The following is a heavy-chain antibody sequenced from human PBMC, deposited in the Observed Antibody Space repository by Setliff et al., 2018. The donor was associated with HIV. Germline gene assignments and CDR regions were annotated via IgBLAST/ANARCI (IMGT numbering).Heavy chain of an antibody. V-gene: IGHV4-39*01. CDR1: GGSIDNNKYY. CDR3: ASRIYYYDESRVLREEGFVP. CDR2: IYHTGRT. J-gene: IGHJ5*02. D-gene: IGHD3-22*01. Sequence: SETLSLTCSVSGGSIDNNKYYWTWIRQPPGKGLEWTGSIYHTGRTYYNRSLESRLTISIDTSKNQFSLKLTSVAAADTAMYYCASRIYYYDESRVLREEGFVPWGQGTLVTVSS.